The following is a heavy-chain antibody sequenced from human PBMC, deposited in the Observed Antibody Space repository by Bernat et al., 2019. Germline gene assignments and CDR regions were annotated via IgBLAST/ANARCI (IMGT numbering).Heavy chain of an antibody. CDR1: GFTFDDYT. CDR2: ISWDGGST. Sequence: EVQLVESGGVVVQPGGSLRLSCAASGFTFDDYTMHWVRQAPGKGLEWVSLISWDGGSTYYADSVKGRFTISRDNAKNSLYLQMNSLRPEDTAVYYCAKNGKVVSQDYFDYWGQGTLVTVSS. CDR3: AKNGKVVSQDYFDY. J-gene: IGHJ4*02. V-gene: IGHV3-43*01. D-gene: IGHD3-22*01.